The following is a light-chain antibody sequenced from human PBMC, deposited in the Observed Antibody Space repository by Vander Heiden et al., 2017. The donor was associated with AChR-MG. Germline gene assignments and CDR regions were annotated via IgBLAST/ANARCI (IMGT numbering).Light chain of an antibody. CDR3: MQALQSPRT. J-gene: IGKJ2*01. V-gene: IGKV2-28*01. Sequence: DIVMTQSPLSLPVTPGEPASISCRSSQSLLHSNGYNFLDWYLQNPGQSPQLLIYLGSNRASGVPDRFIGSGSGTDFTLKISRVEAEDVGVYYCMQALQSPRTFGQGTKLEIK. CDR1: QSLLHSNGYNF. CDR2: LGS.